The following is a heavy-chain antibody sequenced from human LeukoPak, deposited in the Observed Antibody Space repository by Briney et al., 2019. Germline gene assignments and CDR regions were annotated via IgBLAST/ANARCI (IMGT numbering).Heavy chain of an antibody. CDR2: IFVSGST. D-gene: IGHD4-17*01. Sequence: RPSESLSLTCSVSGNSFGDYYWSWIRQPAGKGLEWIGRIFVSGSTTSNPSLKSRVTLSVDPSTSQFSLYLMSVPAAGTAVYYCTRDTGTTGEVKFDPWGQGTLVTVSS. V-gene: IGHV4-4*07. CDR3: TRDTGTTGEVKFDP. CDR1: GNSFGDYY. J-gene: IGHJ5*02.